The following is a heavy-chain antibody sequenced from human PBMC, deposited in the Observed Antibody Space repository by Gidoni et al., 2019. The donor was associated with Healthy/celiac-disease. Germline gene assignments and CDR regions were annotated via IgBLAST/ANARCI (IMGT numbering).Heavy chain of an antibody. CDR3: ARTRGYSGNYFDY. J-gene: IGHJ4*02. Sequence: QVQLVQSGGEVKKPGASVKVSCKASGYTFTSYGITWVRQAPGQGLEWMGWVSGYNGDTNYAQKLQGRITMTTDTSTSTVYMELRRLRSDDTAVYYCARTRGYSGNYFDYWSQGTLVTVSS. CDR2: VSGYNGDT. CDR1: GYTFTSYG. V-gene: IGHV1-18*01. D-gene: IGHD1-26*01.